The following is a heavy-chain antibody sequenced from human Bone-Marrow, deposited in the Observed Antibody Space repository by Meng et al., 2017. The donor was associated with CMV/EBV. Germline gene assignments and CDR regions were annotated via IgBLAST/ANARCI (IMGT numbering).Heavy chain of an antibody. J-gene: IGHJ6*02. Sequence: SETLSLTCAVYGGSFSGYYWSWIRQPPGKGLEWIGEINHSGSTNYNPSLKSRVTISVDTSKNQFSLKLSSVTAADTAVYYCARGVRVYCSSTSCSYYYYGMDVWGQGNTVTVSS. CDR2: INHSGST. V-gene: IGHV4-34*01. D-gene: IGHD2-2*01. CDR3: ARGVRVYCSSTSCSYYYYGMDV. CDR1: GGSFSGYY.